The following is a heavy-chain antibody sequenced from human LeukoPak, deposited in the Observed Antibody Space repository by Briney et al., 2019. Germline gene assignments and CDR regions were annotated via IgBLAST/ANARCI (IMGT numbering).Heavy chain of an antibody. Sequence: SETLSLTCTVSGGSISSSYWTWIRQPPGKGLEWIGYIHSSGSTSYNPSLKSRVTISLDTSKNQFSLKLSSVTTVDTAVYYCARDDGSSMTNNINWYVHWGQGTLVTVSS. D-gene: IGHD5-24*01. CDR3: ARDDGSSMTNNINWYVH. CDR2: IHSSGST. V-gene: IGHV4-59*01. CDR1: GGSISSSY. J-gene: IGHJ5*02.